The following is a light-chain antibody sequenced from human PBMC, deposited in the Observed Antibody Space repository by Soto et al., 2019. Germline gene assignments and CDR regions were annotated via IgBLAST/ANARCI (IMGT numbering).Light chain of an antibody. CDR1: QSVSSIY. V-gene: IGKV3-20*01. J-gene: IGKJ1*01. Sequence: ETVLTQFPATVSLSPGERATLSCRASQSVSSIYLAWYQQKPGQAPRLLIYGASSRATGIPDRFSGSGSGTDFTLTISRLEPEDFAVYYCQQYGSSRWTFGQGTKVEI. CDR3: QQYGSSRWT. CDR2: GAS.